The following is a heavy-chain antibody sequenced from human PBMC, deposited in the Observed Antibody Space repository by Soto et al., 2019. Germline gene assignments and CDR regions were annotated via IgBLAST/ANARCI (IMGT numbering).Heavy chain of an antibody. V-gene: IGHV3-48*01. Sequence: EVQLVESGGGLVQPGGSLRLSCAASGFTFSSYSMNWVRQAPGKGLEWVSYISSSSSTIYYADSVKGRFTISRDNAKNSLYLQMNSLRAEDTAVYYCASTPLYYDFWSGYYYYYMDGWGKGTTVTVSS. CDR1: GFTFSSYS. D-gene: IGHD3-3*01. CDR2: ISSSSSTI. CDR3: ASTPLYYDFWSGYYYYYMDG. J-gene: IGHJ6*03.